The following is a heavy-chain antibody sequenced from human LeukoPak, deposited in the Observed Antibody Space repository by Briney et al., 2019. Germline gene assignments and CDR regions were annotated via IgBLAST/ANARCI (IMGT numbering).Heavy chain of an antibody. J-gene: IGHJ5*02. Sequence: SETLSLTCAVYGGSFRGYYWSWIRQPPGKGLEWIGEINHSGSTNYNPSLKSRVTISVDTSKNQFSLKLSSVTAADTAVYYCARRDGGTRTGSWFDPWGQGTLVTVSS. CDR1: GGSFRGYY. CDR3: ARRDGGTRTGSWFDP. D-gene: IGHD2-15*01. V-gene: IGHV4-34*01. CDR2: INHSGST.